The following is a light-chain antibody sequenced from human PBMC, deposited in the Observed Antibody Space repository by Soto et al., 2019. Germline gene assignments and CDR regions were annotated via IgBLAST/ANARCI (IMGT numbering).Light chain of an antibody. J-gene: IGLJ2*01. CDR1: RSEIGSYNL. CDR3: CSYAGSSILV. V-gene: IGLV2-23*01. Sequence: QSALTQPASVSGSPGQSITISCSGGRSEIGSYNLVSWYQQSPGKAPKLIIYEDSKRPSGVANRFSGSKSGNTASLTISGLQAEDEADYFCCSYAGSSILVFGGGTEVTVL. CDR2: EDS.